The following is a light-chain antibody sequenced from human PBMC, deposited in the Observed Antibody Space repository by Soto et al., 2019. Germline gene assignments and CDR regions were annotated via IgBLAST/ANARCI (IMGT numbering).Light chain of an antibody. V-gene: IGKV3-11*01. CDR2: DAS. CDR1: QSVSSY. CDR3: QQRSNWPPRLT. Sequence: EIVLTQSPATLSLSPGERATLSCRASQSVSSYLAWYQQKPGQAPRLLIYDASNRATGIPARFRGSGSGTDFTPTISSLAPEDFAVYYCQQRSNWPPRLTFGGGTKVEIK. J-gene: IGKJ4*01.